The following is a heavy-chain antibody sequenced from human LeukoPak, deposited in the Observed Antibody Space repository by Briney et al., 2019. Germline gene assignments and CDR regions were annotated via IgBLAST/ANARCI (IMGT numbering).Heavy chain of an antibody. CDR2: IYYSGST. CDR1: GGSISSGSYY. V-gene: IGHV4-31*03. CDR3: ARARRDGYNYFDY. Sequence: PSETLSLTCTVSGGSISSGSYYWSWIRQYPGKGLEWIGYIYYSGSTYYNPSLKSRVIISVDTSKNQFSLKLSSVTDTAVYYCARARRDGYNYFDYWGQGALVTVSS. D-gene: IGHD5-12*01. J-gene: IGHJ4*02.